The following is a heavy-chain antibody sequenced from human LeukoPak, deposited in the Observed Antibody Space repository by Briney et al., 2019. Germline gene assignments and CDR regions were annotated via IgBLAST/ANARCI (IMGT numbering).Heavy chain of an antibody. D-gene: IGHD1/OR15-1a*01. V-gene: IGHV3-48*03. CDR3: TRVENIGMDV. Sequence: GGSLRLSCAASGFTFSSYEMNWVRQAPGKGLEWVSYISGSSRTIYYADSVRGRFTISRDNARNSLYLQMKSLRADDTAVYYCTRVENIGMDVWGQGTTVTVSS. J-gene: IGHJ6*02. CDR2: ISGSSRTI. CDR1: GFTFSSYE.